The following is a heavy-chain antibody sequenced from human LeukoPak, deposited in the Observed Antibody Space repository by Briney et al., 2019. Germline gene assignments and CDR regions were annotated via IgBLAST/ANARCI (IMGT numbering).Heavy chain of an antibody. Sequence: SETLSLTCTVSGDSVNSGAYYWSWLRQPAGKEPEWIGRIYPLETTNYNPSLKSRVAISVDTSKNQFSLKLSSVTAADTAVYYCAREIVAGLGVSFDIWGQGTMVTVSS. V-gene: IGHV4-61*02. D-gene: IGHD6-19*01. CDR2: IYPLETT. CDR3: AREIVAGLGVSFDI. CDR1: GDSVNSGAYY. J-gene: IGHJ3*02.